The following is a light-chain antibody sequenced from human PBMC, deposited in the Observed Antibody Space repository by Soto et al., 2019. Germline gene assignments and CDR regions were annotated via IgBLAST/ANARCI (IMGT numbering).Light chain of an antibody. CDR2: GAS. CDR1: QSVSTN. CDR3: QQYHKWPLT. Sequence: EIVMTQSPATLSVSPGERATLSCRASQSVSTNLAWYQQKPGQVPRLLMYGASTRATGMPASFSGSGSGTEFFLTINSLQSEDFAVYYCQQYHKWPLTFGGGTKVDIK. J-gene: IGKJ4*01. V-gene: IGKV3-15*01.